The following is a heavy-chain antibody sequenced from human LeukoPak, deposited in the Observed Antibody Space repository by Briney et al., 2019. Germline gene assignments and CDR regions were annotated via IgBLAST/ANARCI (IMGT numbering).Heavy chain of an antibody. J-gene: IGHJ4*02. CDR2: IKQDGSEK. CDR3: ARARYYYDSSGYYYFDY. V-gene: IGHV3-7*01. Sequence: GGSLRLSCAASGFTFSSYWMSWVRQAPGKGLEWVANIKQDGSEKYYVDSVKGRFTIFRDNAKNSLYLQMNSLRAEDTAVYYCARARYYYDSSGYYYFDYWGQGTLVTVSS. D-gene: IGHD3-22*01. CDR1: GFTFSSYW.